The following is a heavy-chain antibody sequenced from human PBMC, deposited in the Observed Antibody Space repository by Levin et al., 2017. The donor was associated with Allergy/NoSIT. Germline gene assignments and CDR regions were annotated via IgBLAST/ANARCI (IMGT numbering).Heavy chain of an antibody. CDR1: GDSISRGFYY. V-gene: IGHV4-61*02. Sequence: SETLSLTCSVSGDSISRGFYYWSWIRQPAGEGLEWIGRIYVTGSTTYSPSLTSRVTISLDRSTDQVSLKITSVTAADTAVYYCAREWEGFSGYKTDCYMDVWGKGTTVTVSS. D-gene: IGHD5-18*01. CDR3: AREWEGFSGYKTDCYMDV. J-gene: IGHJ6*03. CDR2: IYVTGST.